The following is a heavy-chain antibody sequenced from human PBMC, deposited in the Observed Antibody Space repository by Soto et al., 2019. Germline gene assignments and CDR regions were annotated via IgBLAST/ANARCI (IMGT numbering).Heavy chain of an antibody. CDR2: IGTAGDT. V-gene: IGHV3-13*01. D-gene: IGHD1-26*01. CDR3: ARARGSYHFDY. CDR1: GFTFSSYD. J-gene: IGHJ4*02. Sequence: GGSLRLSCAASGFTFSSYDMHWVRQATGKGLEWVSAIGTAGDTYYPGSVKGRFTISRENAKNSLYLQMNSLRAEDTAVYYCARARGSYHFDYWGQGTLVTVSS.